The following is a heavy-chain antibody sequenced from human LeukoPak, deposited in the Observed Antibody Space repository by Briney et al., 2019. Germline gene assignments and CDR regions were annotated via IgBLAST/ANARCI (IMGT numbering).Heavy chain of an antibody. CDR1: GFTFSSYG. D-gene: IGHD3-10*01. V-gene: IGHV3-33*06. CDR3: AKYGSGSYYKGLS. J-gene: IGHJ5*02. Sequence: GGSLRLSCAASGFTFSSYGMHWVRQAPGKGLEWVAVIWYDGSNKYYADSVKGRFTISRDNSKNTLYLQMNSLRAEDTAVYYCAKYGSGSYYKGLSWGQGTLVTVSS. CDR2: IWYDGSNK.